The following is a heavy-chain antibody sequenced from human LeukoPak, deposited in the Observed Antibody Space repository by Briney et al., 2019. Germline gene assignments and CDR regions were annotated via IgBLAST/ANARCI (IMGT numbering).Heavy chain of an antibody. J-gene: IGHJ4*02. D-gene: IGHD1-26*01. CDR2: ISGSGVST. CDR1: GFTFSSYA. Sequence: GGSLRLSCAASGFTFSSYAMSWVRQAPGKGLEWVSAISGSGVSTYYADSVKGRFTTSRDNAKNSLYLQMNSLRAEDTAVYYCARDWSFALDYWGQGTLVTVSS. CDR3: ARDWSFALDY. V-gene: IGHV3-23*01.